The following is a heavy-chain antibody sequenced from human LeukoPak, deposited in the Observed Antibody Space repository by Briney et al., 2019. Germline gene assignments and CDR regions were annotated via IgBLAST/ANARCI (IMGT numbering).Heavy chain of an antibody. J-gene: IGHJ4*02. Sequence: PGGSLRLSCAASGFTFSSYSMNWVRQAPGKGLEWVSYISTSSSTIFYADSVKGRFTVSRDNAKNSLYLQMNSLRAEDTALYYCARVFKGYYYLTEYWGQGTLVTVSS. V-gene: IGHV3-48*01. CDR1: GFTFSSYS. D-gene: IGHD3-22*01. CDR2: ISTSSSTI. CDR3: ARVFKGYYYLTEY.